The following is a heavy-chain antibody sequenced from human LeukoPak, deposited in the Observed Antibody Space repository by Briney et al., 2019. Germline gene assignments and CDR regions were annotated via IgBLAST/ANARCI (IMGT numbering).Heavy chain of an antibody. CDR2: IHSGGST. CDR3: ASRDRGYYYGMDL. D-gene: IGHD3-10*01. J-gene: IGHJ6*02. Sequence: GGSLSLSCAASGFTVSSNYMSWVRQAPVKGLEWVSVIHSGGSTYYADSVKGRFTISRDNSKNTLYLQMNSLRAEDTGVYYCASRDRGYYYGMDLWGQGTTVTVSS. V-gene: IGHV3-66*01. CDR1: GFTVSSNY.